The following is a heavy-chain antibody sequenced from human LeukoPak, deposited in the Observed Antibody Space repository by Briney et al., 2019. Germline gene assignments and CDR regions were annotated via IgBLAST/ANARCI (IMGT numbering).Heavy chain of an antibody. CDR3: ARKDFSSGSFSY. J-gene: IGHJ4*02. D-gene: IGHD3-22*01. CDR2: IGLSGYPL. V-gene: IGHV3-11*04. CDR1: GFPFSRFY. Sequence: GGSLRLSCAVSGFPFSRFYMSWIRQAPGKGLEWISYIGLSGYPLDYADSVRGRFTISRDNAENSLYLEMNSLRAEDTAVYYCARKDFSSGSFSYWGQGTLVTVSS.